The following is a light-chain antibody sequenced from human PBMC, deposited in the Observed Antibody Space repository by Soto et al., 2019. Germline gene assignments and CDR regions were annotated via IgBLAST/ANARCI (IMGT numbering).Light chain of an antibody. CDR2: KAS. CDR3: PHYNFYFCP. CDR1: QGISTC. V-gene: IGKV1-5*03. J-gene: IGKJ1*01. Sequence: SAYIRDRVTFTCRASQGISTCLAWYQQKPGKAPKLLILKASSLESGVPSRFSGSGSGTEFTLTISSLQPDDLATYYCPHYNFYFCPFGQGTKVDIK.